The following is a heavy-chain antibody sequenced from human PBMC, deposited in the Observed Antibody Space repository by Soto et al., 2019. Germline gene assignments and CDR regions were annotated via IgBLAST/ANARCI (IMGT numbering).Heavy chain of an antibody. V-gene: IGHV4-61*08. CDR1: GGSISSGDYY. Sequence: SETLSLTCTVSGGSISSGDYYWSWIRQPPGKGLEWIGYIYYSGSTNYNPSLKSRVTISVDTSKNQFSLKLSSVTAADTAVYYCARVSGVGPMSRPGSFDYWGQGTLVTVSS. D-gene: IGHD6-6*01. CDR2: IYYSGST. CDR3: ARVSGVGPMSRPGSFDY. J-gene: IGHJ4*02.